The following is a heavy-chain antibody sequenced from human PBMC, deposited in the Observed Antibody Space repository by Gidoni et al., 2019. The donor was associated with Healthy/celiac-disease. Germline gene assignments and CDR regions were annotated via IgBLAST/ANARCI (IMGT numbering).Heavy chain of an antibody. V-gene: IGHV4-39*01. CDR3: ASQAVNYDFWSGTNWFDP. J-gene: IGHJ5*02. D-gene: IGHD3-3*01. Sequence: QLQLQESCPGLVKPSETLSLTCTVSGGSISSSSYYWGWIRQPPGKGLEWIGSIYYSGSTYYNPSLKSRVTISVDTSKNQFSLKLSSVTAADTAVYYCASQAVNYDFWSGTNWFDPWGQGTLVTVSS. CDR1: GGSISSSSYY. CDR2: IYYSGST.